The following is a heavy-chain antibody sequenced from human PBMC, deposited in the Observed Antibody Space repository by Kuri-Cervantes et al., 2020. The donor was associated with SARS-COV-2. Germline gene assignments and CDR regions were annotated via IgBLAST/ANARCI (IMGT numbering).Heavy chain of an antibody. CDR1: GYTFTRYD. CDR3: ARGGFGPSFYYDSSGYYPVRAFDI. CDR2: MNTNSGNT. D-gene: IGHD3-22*01. J-gene: IGHJ3*02. Sequence: ASVKVSCQASGYTFTRYDINWVRQATGQGLGWMGWMNTNSGNTGYAQKFQGRVTMTRDTSISTAYMELSRLRSDDTAVYYCARGGFGPSFYYDSSGYYPVRAFDIWGQGTMVTVSS. V-gene: IGHV1-8*01.